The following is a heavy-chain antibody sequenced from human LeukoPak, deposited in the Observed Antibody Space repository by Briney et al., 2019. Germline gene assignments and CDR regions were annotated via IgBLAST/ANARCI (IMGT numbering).Heavy chain of an antibody. CDR1: GFTFSNYA. V-gene: IGHV3-23*01. CDR2: SRGSGGDT. CDR3: AKCFNYYYFYMDV. Sequence: GGSLRLSCAASGFTFSNYAMSWVRQAPGKGLEWVSASRGSGGDTFYADSVKGRFTISRDNSKNTLYLQMNSLRAEDTAVYYCAKCFNYYYFYMDVWGKGTTVAVSS. J-gene: IGHJ6*03.